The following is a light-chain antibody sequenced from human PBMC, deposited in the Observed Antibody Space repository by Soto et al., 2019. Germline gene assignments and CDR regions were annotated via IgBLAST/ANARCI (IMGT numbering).Light chain of an antibody. CDR3: QQYNAYPWT. J-gene: IGKJ1*01. V-gene: IGKV1-5*03. CDR1: QSISSW. Sequence: IQMTHSPSTLSAPVWDRVTITCRASQSISSWLAWYQQKPGKAPKLLIYKASTLESGVPSNFSGSGSGTEFSLTISSLQPEDFATYYCQQYNAYPWTFGQGTKVDIK. CDR2: KAS.